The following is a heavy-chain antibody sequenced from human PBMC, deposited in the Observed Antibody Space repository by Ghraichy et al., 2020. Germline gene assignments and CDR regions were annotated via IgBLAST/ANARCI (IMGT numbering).Heavy chain of an antibody. CDR1: GGSISSYY. V-gene: IGHV4-59*01. CDR3: ARDGGSSWYASWFDP. Sequence: SETLSLTCTVSGGSISSYYWSWIRQPPGKGLEWIGYIYYSGSTNYNPSLKSRVTISVDTSKNQFSLKLSSVTAADTAVYYCARDGGSSWYASWFDPWGQGTLVTVSS. CDR2: IYYSGST. D-gene: IGHD6-13*01. J-gene: IGHJ5*02.